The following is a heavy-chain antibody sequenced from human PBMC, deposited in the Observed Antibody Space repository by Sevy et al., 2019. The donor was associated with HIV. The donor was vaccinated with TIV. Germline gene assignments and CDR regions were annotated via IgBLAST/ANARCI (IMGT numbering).Heavy chain of an antibody. CDR1: GFSFSSYE. D-gene: IGHD3-22*01. CDR2: ISSSGTTI. Sequence: GGSLRLSCAASGFSFSSYEMNWVRQAPGKGLEWFSYISSSGTTIYDADSVKGRFTVSRDNAKNSLYLQMNSLRGEDTSVYYCARDLPGDSRMDVWGQGTTVTVSS. J-gene: IGHJ6*02. CDR3: ARDLPGDSRMDV. V-gene: IGHV3-48*03.